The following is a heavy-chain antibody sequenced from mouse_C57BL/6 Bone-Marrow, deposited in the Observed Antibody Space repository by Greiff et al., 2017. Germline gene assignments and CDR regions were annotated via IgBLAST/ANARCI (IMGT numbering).Heavy chain of an antibody. D-gene: IGHD2-3*01. J-gene: IGHJ3*01. CDR1: GFNFKDDY. CDR3: TPLYDGFWFAY. Sequence: EVQLQQSGAELVRPGASVKLSCTASGFNFKDDYMHWVKQRPEQGLEWIGWIDPDNGDTEYASKFQGKATITADTSSNTAYLQLSSLTSEDAAVYYCTPLYDGFWFAYWGQGTLVTVSA. CDR2: IDPDNGDT. V-gene: IGHV14-4*01.